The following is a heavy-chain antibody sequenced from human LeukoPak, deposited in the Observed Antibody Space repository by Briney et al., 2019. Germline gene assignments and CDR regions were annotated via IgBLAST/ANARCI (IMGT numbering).Heavy chain of an antibody. V-gene: IGHV3-21*01. D-gene: IGHD1-26*01. CDR3: ATLLGSSADY. CDR2: ISSSSAYI. Sequence: GGSLTLSCTVSGFTFGSFTMNWVRQAPGEGLAWVSSISSSSAYIYYADSVKGRFTISRDDAKNSLYLQMNSLRAEDTAVYYCATLLGSSADYWGQGTLVTVSS. CDR1: GFTFGSFT. J-gene: IGHJ4*02.